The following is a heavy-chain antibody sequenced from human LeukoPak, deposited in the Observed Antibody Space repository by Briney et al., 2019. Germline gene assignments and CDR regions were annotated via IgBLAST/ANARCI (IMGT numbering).Heavy chain of an antibody. CDR1: GFTFSSYS. CDR2: ISDSGAYT. Sequence: PGGSLRLSCAASGFTFSSYSMNWVRQAPGKGLEWVSGISDSGAYTYYAESVKGRFTISRDNSDNTVYVQMNSLRAEDTALYYCAKDRLTLDAFDIWGQGTMVTVSS. V-gene: IGHV3-23*01. J-gene: IGHJ3*02. CDR3: AKDRLTLDAFDI. D-gene: IGHD4-23*01.